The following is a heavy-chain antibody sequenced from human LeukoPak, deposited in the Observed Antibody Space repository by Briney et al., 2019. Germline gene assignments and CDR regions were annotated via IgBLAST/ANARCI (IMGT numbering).Heavy chain of an antibody. CDR2: ISYDGSNK. Sequence: GRSLRLSCAASGFTFSSYAMHWVRQAPGKGLEWVAVISYDGSNKYYADSVKGRFTISRDNSKNTVYLQMNSLRAEDTAVYYCAKERRDGYPDLDYWGQGTLVTVSS. V-gene: IGHV3-30*04. CDR1: GFTFSSYA. D-gene: IGHD6-25*01. CDR3: AKERRDGYPDLDY. J-gene: IGHJ4*02.